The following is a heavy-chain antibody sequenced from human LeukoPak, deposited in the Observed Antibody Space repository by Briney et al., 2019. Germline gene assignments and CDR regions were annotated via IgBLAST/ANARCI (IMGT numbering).Heavy chain of an antibody. CDR2: IYYSGST. J-gene: IGHJ4*02. Sequence: PSETLSLTCAVYGGSFSGYYWSWIRQPPGKGLEWIGYIYYSGSTYYNPSLKSRVTISVDTSKNQFSLKLSSVTAADTAVYYCARGHGDYAPPDYWGQGTLVTVSS. D-gene: IGHD4-17*01. CDR1: GGSFSGYY. CDR3: ARGHGDYAPPDY. V-gene: IGHV4-30-4*08.